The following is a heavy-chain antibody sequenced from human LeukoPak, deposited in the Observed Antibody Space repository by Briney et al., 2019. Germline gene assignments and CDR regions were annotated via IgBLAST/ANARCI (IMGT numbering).Heavy chain of an antibody. D-gene: IGHD3-10*01. CDR2: MYHRGSN. Sequence: SETLSLTCTVSGGSISSSSYYWGWIRPPPGKGLEWIGSMYHRGSNYYHPSLKSRVTISVDTSKNHFSLKLSSVTAADTAVYYCARRYYYVSGSYYNHFDPWGQGTLVTVSS. CDR1: GGSISSSSYY. J-gene: IGHJ5*02. CDR3: ARRYYYVSGSYYNHFDP. V-gene: IGHV4-39*02.